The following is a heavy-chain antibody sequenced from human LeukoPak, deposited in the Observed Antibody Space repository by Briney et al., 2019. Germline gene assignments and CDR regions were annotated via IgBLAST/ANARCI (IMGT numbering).Heavy chain of an antibody. CDR1: GGSVTSHY. V-gene: IGHV4-59*02. D-gene: IGHD3-22*01. Sequence: PSDTLSLTCNVSGGSVTSHYWNWIRRPPGKGLEWIGYLYHTGITKYNPSLKSRVSMSVDTSKNQFFLKVNSVTAADTAVYHCVRSVDYFDNTGPHMMFDYWGRGSLVTVSS. J-gene: IGHJ4*02. CDR2: LYHTGIT. CDR3: VRSVDYFDNTGPHMMFDY.